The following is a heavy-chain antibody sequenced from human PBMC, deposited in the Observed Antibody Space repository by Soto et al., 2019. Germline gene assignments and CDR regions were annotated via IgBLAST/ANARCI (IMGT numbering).Heavy chain of an antibody. J-gene: IGHJ6*03. CDR2: IYYSGST. Sequence: SETLSLTCTVSGGSISSYYWSWIRQPPGKGLEWIGYIYYSGSTNYNPSLKSRVTISVDTSKNQFSLKLSSVTAADTAVYYCARLAHDYSKSVPYYYYYMDVWGKGTTVTVSS. D-gene: IGHD4-4*01. V-gene: IGHV4-59*08. CDR1: GGSISSYY. CDR3: ARLAHDYSKSVPYYYYYMDV.